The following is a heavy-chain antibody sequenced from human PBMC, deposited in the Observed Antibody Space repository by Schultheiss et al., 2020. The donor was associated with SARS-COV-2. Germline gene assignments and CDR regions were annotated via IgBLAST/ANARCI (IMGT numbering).Heavy chain of an antibody. V-gene: IGHV3-74*01. Sequence: GGSLRLSCAASGFTFSSYGMHWVRQAPGKGLVWVSRINSDGSSTSYADSVKGRFTISRDNAKNTLYLQMNSLRAEDTAVYYCARDPRGDYLDYWGQGTLVTVSS. D-gene: IGHD4-17*01. J-gene: IGHJ4*02. CDR3: ARDPRGDYLDY. CDR2: INSDGSST. CDR1: GFTFSSYG.